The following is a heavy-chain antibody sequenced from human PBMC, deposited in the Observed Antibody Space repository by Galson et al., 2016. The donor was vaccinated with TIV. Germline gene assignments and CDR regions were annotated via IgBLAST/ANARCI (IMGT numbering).Heavy chain of an antibody. CDR1: GFTFSDYW. V-gene: IGHV3-7*03. Sequence: SLRLSCAASGFTFSDYWMHWVRQAPGKGLEWVANIKQDGSEKYYVDSVKGRFIISRDNTKNSLYLQMNCLRAEDTAVYYCARRYFDLWGRGTLVTVSS. CDR2: IKQDGSEK. J-gene: IGHJ2*01. CDR3: ARRYFDL.